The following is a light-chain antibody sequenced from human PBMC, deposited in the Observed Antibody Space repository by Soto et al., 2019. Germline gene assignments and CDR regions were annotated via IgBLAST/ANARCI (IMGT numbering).Light chain of an antibody. CDR1: QSISSW. CDR3: QQYNNYAFT. CDR2: KAS. V-gene: IGKV1-5*03. Sequence: DIQMTQSPSTLSASVGDRVNITCRASQSISSWLAWYQQKAGEAPKLLMYKASTLDSGVPSRFSGSGSGTGFTLTISSLQPEDFANDYCQQYNNYAFTFGPGTKVDFK. J-gene: IGKJ3*01.